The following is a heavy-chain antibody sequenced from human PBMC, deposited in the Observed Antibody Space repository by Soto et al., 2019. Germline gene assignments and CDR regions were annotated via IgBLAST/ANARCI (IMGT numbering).Heavy chain of an antibody. CDR1: GGSFSGYY. CDR2: INHSGST. D-gene: IGHD1-26*01. Sequence: QVQLQQWGAGLLKPSETLSLTCAVYGGSFSGYYWSWIRQPPGKGLEWIGEINHSGSTNYNPSLKSRVTLSVDTSKNQFSLKLSSVTAADTAVYYCARDSGSDGDFDYWGQGTLVTVSS. J-gene: IGHJ4*02. CDR3: ARDSGSDGDFDY. V-gene: IGHV4-34*01.